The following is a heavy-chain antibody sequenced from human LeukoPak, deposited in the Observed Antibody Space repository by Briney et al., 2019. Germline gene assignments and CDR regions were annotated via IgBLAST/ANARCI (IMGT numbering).Heavy chain of an antibody. V-gene: IGHV3-74*01. Sequence: GGSLRLSCAASGFTFSTYWMHWVRQAPGTGLVWVSLINSDGSSTNYADSVKGRFTISRDNAKNTLYLQMNSLRAEDTAVYYCATDVPAVTIFGYWGQGTLVTVSS. J-gene: IGHJ4*02. CDR1: GFTFSTYW. D-gene: IGHD2-2*01. CDR3: ATDVPAVTIFGY. CDR2: INSDGSST.